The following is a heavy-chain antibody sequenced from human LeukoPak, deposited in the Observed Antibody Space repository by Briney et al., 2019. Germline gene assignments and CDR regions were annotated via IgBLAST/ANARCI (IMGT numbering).Heavy chain of an antibody. Sequence: SETLSLTCAVYGGSFSGYYWSWIRQPPGKGLEWIGYIYYSGSTYYNPSLKSRVTISVDTSKNQFSLKLSSVTAADTAVYYCARGGSGYYYARDNWFDPWGQGTLVTVSS. CDR3: ARGGSGYYYARDNWFDP. D-gene: IGHD3-22*01. J-gene: IGHJ5*02. V-gene: IGHV4-30-4*08. CDR2: IYYSGST. CDR1: GGSFSGYY.